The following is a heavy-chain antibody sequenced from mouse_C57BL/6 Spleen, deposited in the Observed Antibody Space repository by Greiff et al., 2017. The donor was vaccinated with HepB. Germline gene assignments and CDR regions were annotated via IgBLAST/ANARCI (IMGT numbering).Heavy chain of an antibody. CDR2: INPYNGGT. V-gene: IGHV1-19*01. CDR3: ARDYGNYAYWYFDV. D-gene: IGHD2-1*01. CDR1: GYTFTDYY. Sequence: EVQLQQSGPVLVKPGASVKMSCKASGYTFTDYYMNWVKQSHGKSLEWIGVINPYNGGTSYNQKFKGKATLTVDKSSSTAYMELNSLTSEDSAVYYCARDYGNYAYWYFDVWGTGTTVTVSS. J-gene: IGHJ1*03.